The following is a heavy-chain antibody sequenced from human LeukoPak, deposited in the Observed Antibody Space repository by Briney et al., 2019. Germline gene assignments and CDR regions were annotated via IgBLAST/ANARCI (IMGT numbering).Heavy chain of an antibody. Sequence: GGTLRLSCAASGFTFSSSAMSWVRQAPGKGLEWVSAISGSGGTTYYADSVKGRFTISRDNSKSTLYLQLNSLRAEDTALYYCAKSPIAAAGTRYFQHWGQGTLVTVSS. D-gene: IGHD6-13*01. J-gene: IGHJ1*01. CDR3: AKSPIAAAGTRYFQH. V-gene: IGHV3-23*01. CDR2: ISGSGGTT. CDR1: GFTFSSSA.